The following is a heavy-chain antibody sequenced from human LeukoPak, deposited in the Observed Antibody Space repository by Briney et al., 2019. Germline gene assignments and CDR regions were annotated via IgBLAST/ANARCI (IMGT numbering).Heavy chain of an antibody. CDR3: ASHSGYDSIDY. V-gene: IGHV4-59*01. CDR2: IYY. D-gene: IGHD5-12*01. J-gene: IGHJ4*02. CDR1: GGSFSGYY. Sequence: SETLSLTCAVYGGSFSGYYWSWIRQPPGKGLEWIGYIYYNPSLKSRVTISVDTSKNQFSLKLSSVTAADTAVYYCASHSGYDSIDYWGQGTLVTVSS.